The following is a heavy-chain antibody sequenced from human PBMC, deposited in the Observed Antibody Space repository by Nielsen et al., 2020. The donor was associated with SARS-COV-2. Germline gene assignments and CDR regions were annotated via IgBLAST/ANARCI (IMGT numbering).Heavy chain of an antibody. D-gene: IGHD4-11*01. CDR2: IYYSGST. V-gene: IGHV4-39*07. J-gene: IGHJ5*02. CDR3: ARSNYGWFDP. Sequence: WIRQPPGKGLEWIGSIYYSGSTNYNPSLKSRVTISVDKSKNQFSLKLSSVTAADTAVYYCARSNYGWFDPWGQGTLVTVSS.